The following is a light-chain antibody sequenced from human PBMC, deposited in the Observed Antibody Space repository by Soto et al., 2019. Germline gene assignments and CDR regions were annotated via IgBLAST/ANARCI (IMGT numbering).Light chain of an antibody. Sequence: IQMTQTPSSLSASAGDRVTITCQASQDIRNYLNWYQQKPGKAPKLLIYDSSNLETGVPSRFSGSISGTDFTFTINSLQPEDVATYYCQQYDNLPLTFGGRSKVDI. CDR1: QDIRNY. J-gene: IGKJ4*01. CDR2: DSS. V-gene: IGKV1-33*01. CDR3: QQYDNLPLT.